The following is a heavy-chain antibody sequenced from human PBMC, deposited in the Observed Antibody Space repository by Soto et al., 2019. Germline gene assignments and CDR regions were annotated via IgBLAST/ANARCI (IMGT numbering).Heavy chain of an antibody. CDR2: ISGGGGNT. Sequence: EVQLLESGGGLVQPGGSLRLSCAASGFTFSSYAMSWVRQAPGKGLEWVSAISGGGGNTYYADSVKGRFTISRDKSKNSLYLQMSSLRAEDTAVYYCAKREQLLADHAFDVWGQGTMVTVSS. J-gene: IGHJ3*01. D-gene: IGHD6-19*01. V-gene: IGHV3-23*01. CDR1: GFTFSSYA. CDR3: AKREQLLADHAFDV.